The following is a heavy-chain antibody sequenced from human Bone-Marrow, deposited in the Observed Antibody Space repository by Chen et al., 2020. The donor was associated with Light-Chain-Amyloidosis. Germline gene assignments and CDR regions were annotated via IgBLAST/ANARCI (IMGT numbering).Heavy chain of an antibody. D-gene: IGHD6-19*01. J-gene: IGHJ4*02. CDR3: ARDFKAGYSSGRGYFDY. V-gene: IGHV3-11*01. CDR1: GFTFRDYY. Sequence: QVQLVESGGGLVKPGGSLRLSCAASGFTFRDYYMGWIRQAPGKGLEWVSYISSSSSTIYYADSVKGRFTISRDNAKNSLYLQMNSLRAEDTAVYYCARDFKAGYSSGRGYFDYWGQGTLVTVSS. CDR2: ISSSSSTI.